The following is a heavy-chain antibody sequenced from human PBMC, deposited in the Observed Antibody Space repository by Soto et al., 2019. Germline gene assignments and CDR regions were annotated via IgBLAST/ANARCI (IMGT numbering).Heavy chain of an antibody. Sequence: PSETLSLTCAVSGVSISSGNWWTWVRQTPQRGLEYIGEISHDGTANYNPSLKSRVTISVDTSKNQFSLKLSSVTAADTAVYYCARCYDSSDYFDYWGQGTLVTVSS. CDR2: ISHDGTA. V-gene: IGHV4-4*02. D-gene: IGHD3-22*01. J-gene: IGHJ4*02. CDR3: ARCYDSSDYFDY. CDR1: GVSISSGNW.